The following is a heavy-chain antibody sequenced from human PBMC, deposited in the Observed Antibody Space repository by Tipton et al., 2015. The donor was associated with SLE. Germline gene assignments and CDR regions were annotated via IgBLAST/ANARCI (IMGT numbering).Heavy chain of an antibody. Sequence: SLRLSCAASGFTFSSYGMHWVRPAPGKGLEWVSSIDSSSTYISYAASVEGRFTISRDNPKNSLFLHMNSLRAEDAAVYYCARGGAGDSYYFFDLWGRGTLVTVYS. CDR1: GFTFSSYG. CDR2: IDSSSTYI. J-gene: IGHJ2*01. D-gene: IGHD2/OR15-2a*01. CDR3: ARGGAGDSYYFFDL. V-gene: IGHV3-21*01.